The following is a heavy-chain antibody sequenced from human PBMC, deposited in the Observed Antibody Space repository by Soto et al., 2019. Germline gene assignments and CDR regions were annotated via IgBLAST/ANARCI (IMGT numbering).Heavy chain of an antibody. V-gene: IGHV3-66*01. CDR2: IYSGGST. Sequence: EVPLVESGGGLVQPGGSLRLSCAASGFTVSSNYMSWVRQAPGKGLEWVSVIYSGGSTYYADSVKGRFTISRDNSKNTLYLQMNSLRAEDTAVYYCSIAAAGTGGVDYYYGMDVWGQGTTVTVSS. CDR1: GFTVSSNY. J-gene: IGHJ6*02. CDR3: SIAAAGTGGVDYYYGMDV. D-gene: IGHD6-13*01.